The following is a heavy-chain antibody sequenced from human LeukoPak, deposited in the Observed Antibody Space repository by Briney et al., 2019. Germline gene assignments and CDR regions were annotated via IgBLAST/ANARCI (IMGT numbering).Heavy chain of an antibody. J-gene: IGHJ4*02. Sequence: GGSRRLSCAASGFTFSGSAMHWVRQASGKGLDWVGCIRSKANSYATAYAASVKGRFTISRDDSKNTAYLQVNSLKTEDTAAYHCTRLNSYSSGYSYWGQGTLVTVSS. D-gene: IGHD3-22*01. V-gene: IGHV3-73*01. CDR1: GFTFSGSA. CDR2: IRSKANSYAT. CDR3: TRLNSYSSGYSY.